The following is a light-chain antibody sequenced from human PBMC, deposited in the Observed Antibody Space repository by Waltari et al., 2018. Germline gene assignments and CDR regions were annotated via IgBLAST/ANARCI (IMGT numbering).Light chain of an antibody. CDR1: QGVLYTSNNKNY. Sequence: DIVMTQSPDSLAVSLGERATINCKSSQGVLYTSNNKNYLAWYQQKPGQPPKLLISWASTRESGVPDRFSGSGSGTDFTLTISSLQAEDVAVYHCQQYYNTPPTFGQGTKVEIK. V-gene: IGKV4-1*01. CDR2: WAS. CDR3: QQYYNTPPT. J-gene: IGKJ1*01.